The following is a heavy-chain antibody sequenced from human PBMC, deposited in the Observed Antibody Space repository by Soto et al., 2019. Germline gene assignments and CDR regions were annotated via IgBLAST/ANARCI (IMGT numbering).Heavy chain of an antibody. J-gene: IGHJ3*02. CDR2: IYHSGST. V-gene: IGHV4-4*02. D-gene: IGHD3-10*01. CDR3: ARGPGVRGVPHLKRAFDI. CDR1: SGSISSSNW. Sequence: QVQLQESGPGLVKPSGTLSLTCAVSSGSISSSNWWSWVRQPPGKGLEWIGEIYHSGSTNYSPSLQSRVTISVDKSKNQFSLKLSAVTAADTAVYYCARGPGVRGVPHLKRAFDIWGQGTMVTVSS.